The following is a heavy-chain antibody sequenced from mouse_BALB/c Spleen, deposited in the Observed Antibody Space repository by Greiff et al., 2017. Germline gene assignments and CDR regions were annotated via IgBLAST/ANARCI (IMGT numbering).Heavy chain of an antibody. CDR3: ASLITTAPMDY. V-gene: IGHV5-9-1*01. CDR2: ISSGGSYT. J-gene: IGHJ4*01. Sequence: EVMLVESGGGLVKPGGSLKLSCAASGFTFSSYAMSWVRQTPEKRLEWVATISSGGSYTYYPDSVKGRFTISRDNAKNTLYLQMSSLRSEDTAMYYCASLITTAPMDYWGQGTSVTVSS. CDR1: GFTFSSYA. D-gene: IGHD1-2*01.